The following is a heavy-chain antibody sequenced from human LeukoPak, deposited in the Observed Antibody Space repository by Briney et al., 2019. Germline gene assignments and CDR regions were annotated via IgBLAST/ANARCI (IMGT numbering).Heavy chain of an antibody. CDR3: ARMYYDILTGYYDTVDY. Sequence: SETLSLTCTVSGGSISSYYWSWIRQPPGKGLEWIGEINHSGSTNYNPSLKSRVTISVDTSKNQFSLKLSSVTAADTAVYYCARMYYDILTGYYDTVDYWGQGTLVTVSS. CDR1: GGSISSYY. CDR2: INHSGST. J-gene: IGHJ4*02. V-gene: IGHV4-34*01. D-gene: IGHD3-9*01.